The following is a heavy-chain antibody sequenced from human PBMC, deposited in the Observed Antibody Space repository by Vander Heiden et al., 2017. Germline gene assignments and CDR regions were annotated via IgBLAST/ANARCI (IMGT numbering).Heavy chain of an antibody. CDR1: GGTFSSYA. D-gene: IGHD2-2*01. CDR2: IIPIFGTA. J-gene: IGHJ6*02. V-gene: IGHV1-69*01. CDR3: ATVDGDIVVVPAPFDRPYYYYGMDV. Sequence: QVQLVQSGAEVKKPGPSVTVSCEASGGTFSSYAINWMRQAPGQGLEWMGGIIPIFGTAKYAQKFQGRVTITADESTSTAYMELSSLRSEDTAVYYCATVDGDIVVVPAPFDRPYYYYGMDVWGQGTTVTVSS.